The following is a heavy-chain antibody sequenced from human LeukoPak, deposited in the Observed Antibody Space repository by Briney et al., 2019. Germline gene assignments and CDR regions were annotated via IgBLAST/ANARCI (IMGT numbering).Heavy chain of an antibody. CDR3: ASGDIVVVPAAGFDY. V-gene: IGHV3-21*01. Sequence: PGGSLRLSCAASGFTFSSYSMNWVRQAPGKGLEWVSSISSSSSYIYYADSVKGRFTISRDNAKNSLYLQMNSLRAEDTAVYYCASGDIVVVPAAGFDYWGQGTLVTVSS. CDR2: ISSSSSYI. D-gene: IGHD2-2*01. J-gene: IGHJ4*02. CDR1: GFTFSSYS.